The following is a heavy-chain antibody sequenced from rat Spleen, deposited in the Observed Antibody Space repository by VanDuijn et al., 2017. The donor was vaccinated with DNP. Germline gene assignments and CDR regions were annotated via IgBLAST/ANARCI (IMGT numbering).Heavy chain of an antibody. CDR3: TRRDSSLLLHGFFDY. V-gene: IGHV5-31*01. J-gene: IGHJ2*01. CDR1: GFTFSYYW. CDR2: ISTGGGTL. D-gene: IGHD1-1*01. Sequence: EVQLVESGGDLVQTGRSLKLSCVASGFTFSYYWMTWIRHVPGKGLEWVATISTGGGTLYYRDSVKGRFTISRDDAKSTLYLQMDSLGSEDTATYYCTRRDSSLLLHGFFDYWGQGVMVTVSS.